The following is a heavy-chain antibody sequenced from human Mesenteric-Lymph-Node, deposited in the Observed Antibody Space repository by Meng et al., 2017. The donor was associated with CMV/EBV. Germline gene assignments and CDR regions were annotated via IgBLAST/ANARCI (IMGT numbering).Heavy chain of an antibody. CDR2: IRSKAYGGTT. J-gene: IGHJ4*02. CDR1: GFTIGDYA. D-gene: IGHD3-10*01. CDR3: AMGPPLTIRGYFDD. Sequence: GGSLRLSCTASGFTIGDYAMSWVRQAPGKGLEWVGFIRSKAYGGTTEYAASVKGRFTISRDDSKSIAYLHMNSLKTEDTAVYYCAMGPPLTIRGYFDDWGQGTLVTVSS. V-gene: IGHV3-49*04.